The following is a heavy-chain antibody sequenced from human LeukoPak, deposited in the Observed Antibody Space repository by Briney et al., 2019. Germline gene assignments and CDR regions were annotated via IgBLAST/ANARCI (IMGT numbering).Heavy chain of an antibody. V-gene: IGHV3-74*01. D-gene: IGHD4-17*01. J-gene: IGHJ4*02. CDR2: INIDGSTT. Sequence: PGGFLRLSCAASGFTFSSYWMHWVRQAPGKGLVWVSRINIDGSTTSYADSVKGRFTISRDNAKNTLYLQMNSLRAEDTAVYYCARERMTTVNDWGQGTLVIVSS. CDR1: GFTFSSYW. CDR3: ARERMTTVND.